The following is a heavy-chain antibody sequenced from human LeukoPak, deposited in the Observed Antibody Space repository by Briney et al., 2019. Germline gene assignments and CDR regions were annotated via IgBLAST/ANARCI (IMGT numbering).Heavy chain of an antibody. CDR2: IYYSGST. J-gene: IGHJ4*02. Sequence: SETLSLTCTVSGGSISSSIYYWGWIRQPPGKGLEWIGSIYYSGSTHYYPSLKSRVTISVDTSKNQFSLKVSSVTAADTAVYYCARRYYGSSSFDYWGQGTLVTVSS. CDR1: GGSISSSIYY. D-gene: IGHD3-10*01. CDR3: ARRYYGSSSFDY. V-gene: IGHV4-39*01.